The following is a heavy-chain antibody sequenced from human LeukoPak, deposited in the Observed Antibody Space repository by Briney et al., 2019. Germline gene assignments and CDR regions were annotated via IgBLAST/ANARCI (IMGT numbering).Heavy chain of an antibody. J-gene: IGHJ4*02. V-gene: IGHV3-9*01. CDR2: ISWNSGSI. D-gene: IGHD6-13*01. CDR1: GFTFSSYS. Sequence: QTGGSLRLSCAASGFTFSSYSMNWVRQAPGKGLEWVSGISWNSGSIGYADSVKGRFTISRDNAKNSLYLQMNSLRAEDTALYYCAKDIDPMGIAAAGTGPLFDYWGQGTLVTVSS. CDR3: AKDIDPMGIAAAGTGPLFDY.